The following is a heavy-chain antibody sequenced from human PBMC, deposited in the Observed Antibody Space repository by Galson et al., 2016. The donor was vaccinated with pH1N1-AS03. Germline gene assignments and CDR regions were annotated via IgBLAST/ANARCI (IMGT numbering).Heavy chain of an antibody. D-gene: IGHD4-17*01. J-gene: IGHJ4*02. V-gene: IGHV6-1*01. Sequence: CAISGDSVSSNSAAWNWIRLSPSRGLEWLGRTYYRSRWKNDYAESMKSRIIINADTSKNQFSLQLNSVTPEDTAVYYCVRDIYGDPLGEWGQGTLVTVSS. CDR3: VRDIYGDPLGE. CDR1: GDSVSSNSAA. CDR2: TYYRSRWKN.